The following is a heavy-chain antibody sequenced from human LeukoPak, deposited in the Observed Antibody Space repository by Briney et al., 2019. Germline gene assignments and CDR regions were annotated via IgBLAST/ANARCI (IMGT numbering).Heavy chain of an antibody. J-gene: IGHJ4*02. Sequence: PGGSLRLSCAASGFTFSSYAMSWVRQAPGEGVEWVSAISGSGGSTYYADSVKGRFTISRDNSKNTLYLQMNSLRAEDTAVYYCAKGSGYYPILDYWGQGTLVTVSS. CDR3: AKGSGYYPILDY. D-gene: IGHD3-3*01. V-gene: IGHV3-23*01. CDR1: GFTFSSYA. CDR2: ISGSGGST.